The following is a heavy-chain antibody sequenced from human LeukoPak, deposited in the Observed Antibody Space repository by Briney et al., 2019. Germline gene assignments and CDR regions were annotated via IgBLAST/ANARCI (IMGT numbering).Heavy chain of an antibody. CDR3: ATAISGIVGATDFDY. CDR2: FDPEDGET. D-gene: IGHD1-26*01. Sequence: VSVKVSCKVSGYTLTELSMHWVRQAPGKGLEWMGGFDPEDGETIYAQKFQGRVTMTEDTSTDTAYMELSSLRSEDTAVYYCATAISGIVGATDFDYWGQGTLVTVSS. J-gene: IGHJ4*02. V-gene: IGHV1-24*01. CDR1: GYTLTELS.